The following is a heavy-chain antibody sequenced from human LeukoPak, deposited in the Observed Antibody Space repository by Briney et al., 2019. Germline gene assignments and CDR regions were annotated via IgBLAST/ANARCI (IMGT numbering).Heavy chain of an antibody. CDR2: MNPNSGNT. V-gene: IGHV1-8*03. D-gene: IGHD3-10*01. Sequence: GASVKVSCKASGYTFTSYDINWVRQATGQGLEWMGWMNPNSGNTGYAQKFQGRVTITRNTSISTAYMELSSLRSEDTAMYYCARGRWFGESEDYWGQGTLVTVSS. CDR3: ARGRWFGESEDY. J-gene: IGHJ4*02. CDR1: GYTFTSYD.